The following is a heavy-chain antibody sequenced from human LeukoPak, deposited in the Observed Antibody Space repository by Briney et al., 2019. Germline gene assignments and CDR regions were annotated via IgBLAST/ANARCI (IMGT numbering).Heavy chain of an antibody. CDR1: GGSFSGYY. CDR3: ASRIAAAGSSYYFDY. D-gene: IGHD6-13*01. V-gene: IGHV4-34*01. CDR2: INHSGST. Sequence: SETLSLTCAVYGGSFSGYYWSWIRQPPGKGLEWIGEINHSGSTNYNPSLKSRVTISVDTSKNQFSLKLSSVTAADTAVYYCASRIAAAGSSYYFDYWGQGTLVTVSS. J-gene: IGHJ4*02.